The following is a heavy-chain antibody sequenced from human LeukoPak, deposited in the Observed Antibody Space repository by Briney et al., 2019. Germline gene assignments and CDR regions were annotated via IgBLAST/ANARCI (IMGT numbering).Heavy chain of an antibody. CDR2: INPSGGST. CDR3: ARQGGIVVVTAPLDY. Sequence: GASVKVSCKASGYTFTSYYMHWVRQAPGQGLEWMGIINPSGGSTSYAQKFQGRVTMTRDTSTSTVYMELSSLRSEDTAVYYCARQGGIVVVTAPLDYWGQGTLVTVSS. J-gene: IGHJ4*02. CDR1: GYTFTSYY. D-gene: IGHD2-21*02. V-gene: IGHV1-46*01.